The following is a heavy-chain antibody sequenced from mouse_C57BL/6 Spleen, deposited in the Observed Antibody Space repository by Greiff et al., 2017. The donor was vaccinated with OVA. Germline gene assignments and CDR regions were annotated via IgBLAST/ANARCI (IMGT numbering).Heavy chain of an antibody. CDR2: IDPETGGT. CDR3: TRSIYSNYYFDY. D-gene: IGHD2-5*01. CDR1: GYTFTDYE. J-gene: IGHJ2*01. V-gene: IGHV1-15*01. Sequence: VQLQQSGAELVRPGASVTLSCKASGYTFTDYEMHWVKQTPVHGLEWIGAIDPETGGTAYNQKFKGKAILTADKSSSTAYMELRSLTSEDSAVYYCTRSIYSNYYFDYWGQGTTLTVSS.